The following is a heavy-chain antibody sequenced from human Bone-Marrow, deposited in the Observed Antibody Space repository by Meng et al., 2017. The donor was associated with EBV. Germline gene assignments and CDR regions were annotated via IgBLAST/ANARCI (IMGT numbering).Heavy chain of an antibody. Sequence: MRLVRSGAEVKQTGSAVKGSGNGSGYTLTCSCLHWVKQAPGQALEWVRWITPYNGNTNYAQKIQSRVTNTRDRSMRTAYMELNSLRSEGTAVYYCVRRAWFDHWGQGTLVTVSS. CDR1: GYTLTCSC. CDR2: ITPYNGNT. J-gene: IGHJ5*02. V-gene: IGHV1-45*02. CDR3: VRRAWFDH.